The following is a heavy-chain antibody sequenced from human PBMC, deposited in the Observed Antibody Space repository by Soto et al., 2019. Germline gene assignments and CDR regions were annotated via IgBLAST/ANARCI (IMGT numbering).Heavy chain of an antibody. CDR1: GGSISSGDYY. CDR3: ARARGARYFDY. Sequence: QVQLQESGPGLVKPSQTLSLTCTVSGGSISSGDYYWSWIRQPPGKGLEWIGYIYYSGSTYYNPSLTIRVTISVDPSKNPFSLKLSSVTAADTAVYYCARARGARYFDYWGQGTLVTVSS. D-gene: IGHD2-15*01. J-gene: IGHJ4*02. V-gene: IGHV4-30-4*01. CDR2: IYYSGST.